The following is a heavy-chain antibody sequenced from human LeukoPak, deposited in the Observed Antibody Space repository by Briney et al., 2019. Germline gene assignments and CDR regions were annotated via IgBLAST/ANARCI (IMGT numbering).Heavy chain of an antibody. D-gene: IGHD1-26*01. CDR2: VYQWST. J-gene: IGHJ4*02. CDR3: ARALRGSTTYYFDY. V-gene: IGHV4-4*07. Sequence: SETLSLTCSVSGVSGGSFTSYSWTWIRQSAEKGLEWIGRVYQWSTNFNPSLQSRVTMLLDTSKNQFSLTLNSVTAADTAVYYCARALRGSTTYYFDYWGRGILVTVSS. CDR1: GVSGGSFTSYS.